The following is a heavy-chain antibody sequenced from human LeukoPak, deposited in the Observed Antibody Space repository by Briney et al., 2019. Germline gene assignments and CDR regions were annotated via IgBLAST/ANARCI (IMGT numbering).Heavy chain of an antibody. V-gene: IGHV1-18*01. CDR2: ISAYNGNT. Sequence: GASVKVSCKASGYTFTSYGISWVRQAPGQGLEWMGWISAYNGNTNYAQKLQGRVTMTTDRSTSTAYMELRSLRSDDTAVYYCARASPYYYYGMDVWGQGTTVTVSS. CDR1: GYTFTSYG. J-gene: IGHJ6*02. CDR3: ARASPYYYYGMDV.